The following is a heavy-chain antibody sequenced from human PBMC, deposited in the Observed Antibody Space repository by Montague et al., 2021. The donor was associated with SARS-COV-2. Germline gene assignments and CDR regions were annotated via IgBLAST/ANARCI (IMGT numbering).Heavy chain of an antibody. J-gene: IGHJ6*03. V-gene: IGHV4-61*01. CDR2: IYYTGSX. CDR1: GGSVSSGSFY. CDR3: ARDSRTDFDWLFPDSGSYYYYMDV. D-gene: IGHD3-9*01. Sequence: SETLSLTCTVSGGSVSSGSFYWSWIRQPPGKGLELIGYIYYTGSXNYNPSLKSRVTISVDTSKNQFSLKLSSVTAADTAVYYCARDSRTDFDWLFPDSGSYYYYMDVWGKGTTVTVSS.